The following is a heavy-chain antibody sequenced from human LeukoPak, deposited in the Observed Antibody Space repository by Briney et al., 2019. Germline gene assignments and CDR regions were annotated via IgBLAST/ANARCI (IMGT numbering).Heavy chain of an antibody. CDR2: IIPIFGTA. Sequence: TVKVSCKASGGTFSRYGFSWVRQAPGQGLEWMGGIIPIFGTANYAQKFQGRVTITADESTSTTYMELSSLRSEDTAVYYCARRGAFSLFDYWGQGTLVTVSS. CDR3: ARRGAFSLFDY. CDR1: GGTFSRYG. D-gene: IGHD3-10*01. V-gene: IGHV1-69*01. J-gene: IGHJ4*02.